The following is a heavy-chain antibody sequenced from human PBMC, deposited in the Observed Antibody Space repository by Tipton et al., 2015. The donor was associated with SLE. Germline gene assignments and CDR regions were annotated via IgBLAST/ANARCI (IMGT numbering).Heavy chain of an antibody. CDR3: VRVGTPDYYMDV. V-gene: IGHV3-9*01. D-gene: IGHD7-27*01. CDR1: GFSFDDYA. J-gene: IGHJ6*03. CDR2: IGWDSAYI. Sequence: RSLRLSCAASGFSFDDYAMHWVRQAPRKGLEWVAGIGWDSAYIAYEDSVEGRFTISRDNAKKSLYLQMDSLRPDDTAFYYCVRVGTPDYYMDVWGKGTRVTVSS.